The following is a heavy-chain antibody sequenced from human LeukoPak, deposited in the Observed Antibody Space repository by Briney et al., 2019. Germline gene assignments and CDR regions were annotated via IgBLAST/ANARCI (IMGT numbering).Heavy chain of an antibody. D-gene: IGHD3-22*01. V-gene: IGHV1-2*02. CDR3: ARKRHYFETSGYSY. CDR2: MSPNSDGT. CDR1: GYTFTDYY. J-gene: IGHJ4*02. Sequence: ASVKVSCKASGYTFTDYYIHWVRQAPGQGLEWMGWMSPNSDGTNLAQKFQGRVTMTRDTSISTAYMELSRLRSDDTAVYHCARKRHYFETSGYSYWGQGTLVTVSS.